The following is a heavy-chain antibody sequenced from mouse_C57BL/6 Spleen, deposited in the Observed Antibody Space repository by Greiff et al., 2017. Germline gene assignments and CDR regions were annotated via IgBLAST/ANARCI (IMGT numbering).Heavy chain of an antibody. D-gene: IGHD2-4*01. CDR3: ARRVIYYEYDKYFDV. V-gene: IGHV1-50*01. CDR2: IDPSDSYT. J-gene: IGHJ1*03. CDR1: GYTFTSYW. Sequence: QVQLQQPGAELVQPGASVKLSCKASGYTFTSYWMQWVKQRPGPGLEWIGEIDPSDSYTNYNQKFKGKATLTADTSSSTAYMQLRSLTSEDSAVYYCARRVIYYEYDKYFDVWGTGTTVTVSS.